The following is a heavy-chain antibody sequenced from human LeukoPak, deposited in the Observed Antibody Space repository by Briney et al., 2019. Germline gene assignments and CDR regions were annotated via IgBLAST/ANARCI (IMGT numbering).Heavy chain of an antibody. J-gene: IGHJ4*02. CDR3: ARGHRNFDY. CDR2: IYYSGST. D-gene: IGHD1-14*01. Sequence: TSETLSLTCTVSGGSISSYYRSWIRQPPGKGLEWIGYIYYSGSTNYNPSLKSRVTISVDTSKNQFSLKLSSVTAADTAVYYCARGHRNFDYWGQGTLVTVSS. V-gene: IGHV4-59*01. CDR1: GGSISSYY.